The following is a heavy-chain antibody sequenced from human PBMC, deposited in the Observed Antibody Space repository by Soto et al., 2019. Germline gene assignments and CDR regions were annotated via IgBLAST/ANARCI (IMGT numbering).Heavy chain of an antibody. CDR2: IYYSGST. CDR3: ARRTGYCSSTSCYEFDY. V-gene: IGHV4-39*01. J-gene: IGHJ4*02. Sequence: QLQLQESGPGLVKPSETLSLTCTVSGGSISSSSYYWGWIRQPPGKGLEWIGSIYYSGSTYYNPSLKSLVPLSVDTSKNQFSLKLSSVTAADTAVYYCARRTGYCSSTSCYEFDYWGQGTLVTVSS. CDR1: GGSISSSSYY. D-gene: IGHD2-2*01.